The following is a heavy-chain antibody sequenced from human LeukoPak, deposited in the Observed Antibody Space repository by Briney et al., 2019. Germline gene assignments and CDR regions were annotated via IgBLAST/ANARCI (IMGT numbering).Heavy chain of an antibody. D-gene: IGHD1-26*01. CDR1: GGSISSSSYY. CDR3: ARGVGIVGATPAGY. Sequence: SETLSLTCTVSGGSISSSSYYWGWIRQPPGKGLEWIGSIYYSGSTYYNPSLKSRVTISVDTSKNQFSLKLSSVTAADTAVYYCARGVGIVGATPAGYWGQGTLVTVSS. V-gene: IGHV4-39*07. CDR2: IYYSGST. J-gene: IGHJ4*02.